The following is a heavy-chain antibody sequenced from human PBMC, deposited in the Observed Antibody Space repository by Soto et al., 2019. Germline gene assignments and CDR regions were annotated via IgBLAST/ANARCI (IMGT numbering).Heavy chain of an antibody. CDR1: GFTFSSYS. V-gene: IGHV3-21*01. CDR3: ARGVEMATINGYYYYYGMAV. D-gene: IGHD5-12*01. CDR2: ISSSSSYI. Sequence: EVQLVESGGGLVKPGGSLRLSCAASGFTFSSYSMNWVRQAPGKGLEWVSSISSSSSYIYYADSVKGRFTISRDNANNPLYLQMNSLRAEDTAVYYCARGVEMATINGYYYYYGMAVWGQGTTVTVSS. J-gene: IGHJ6*02.